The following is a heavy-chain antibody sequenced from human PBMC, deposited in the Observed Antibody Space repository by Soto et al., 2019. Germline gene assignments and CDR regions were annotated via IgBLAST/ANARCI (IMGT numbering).Heavy chain of an antibody. D-gene: IGHD3-10*01. Sequence: EVQLVESGGGLVKPGGSLRLSCAASGFTFNDAWMSWVRQAPRKGLEWVGRIKRKGDSVTPDYAAPVKGRFTISRDDSRNTVYLQMISLRTADSAVYYCVREYNYYGAETFGGNYFDYWGQGTPVTVSS. CDR3: VREYNYYGAETFGGNYFDY. CDR2: IKRKGDSVTP. J-gene: IGHJ4*02. V-gene: IGHV3-15*01. CDR1: GFTFNDAW.